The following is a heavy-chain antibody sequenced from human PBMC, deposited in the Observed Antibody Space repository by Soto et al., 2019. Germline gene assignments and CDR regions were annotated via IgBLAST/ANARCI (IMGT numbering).Heavy chain of an antibody. J-gene: IGHJ4*02. Sequence: GGSLRLSCAASGFTFSSYSMNWVRQAPGKGLEWVSYISSSSSTIYYADSVKGRFTISRDNSKNTLYLQMNSLRAEDTAVYYCAREWEFSFDYWGQGTLVTVSS. V-gene: IGHV3-48*01. CDR2: ISSSSSTI. D-gene: IGHD1-26*01. CDR3: AREWEFSFDY. CDR1: GFTFSSYS.